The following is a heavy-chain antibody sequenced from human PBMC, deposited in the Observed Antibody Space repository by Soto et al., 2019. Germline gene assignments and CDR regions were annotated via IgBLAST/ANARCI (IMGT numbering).Heavy chain of an antibody. CDR1: GFTVSNNY. J-gene: IGHJ4*02. V-gene: IGHV3-53*01. CDR2: IYSSGST. Sequence: PGGSLRLSCAASGFTVSNNYMTWVRQAPGKGLEWVSFIYSSGSTYYADSVKGRFTISRDNFKNTLYLQMNSLRAEDTAVYYCARGYSYTQPVFDYWGQGTQVTVSS. CDR3: ARGYSYTQPVFDY. D-gene: IGHD5-18*01.